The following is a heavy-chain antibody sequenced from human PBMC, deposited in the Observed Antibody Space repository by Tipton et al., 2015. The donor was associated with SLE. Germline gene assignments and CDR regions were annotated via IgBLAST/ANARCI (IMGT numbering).Heavy chain of an antibody. Sequence: QLVQSGGGVVQPGGSLRLSCAASGFTFSSYNMNWVRQAPGKGLEWVSYISSSSSTIYYADSVKGRFTISRDNAKNSLYLQMNSLRAEDTAVYYCASSRGMLYWSYYYGMDVWGQGTTVTVSS. J-gene: IGHJ6*02. V-gene: IGHV3-48*01. D-gene: IGHD2-8*01. CDR1: GFTFSSYN. CDR2: ISSSSSTI. CDR3: ASSRGMLYWSYYYGMDV.